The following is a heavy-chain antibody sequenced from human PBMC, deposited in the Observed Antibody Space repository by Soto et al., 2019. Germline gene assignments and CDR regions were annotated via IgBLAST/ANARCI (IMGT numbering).Heavy chain of an antibody. V-gene: IGHV3-23*01. CDR3: AKEITAPAAGFTYYGFWSGYVFDY. CDR2: ISGSGGST. D-gene: IGHD3-3*01. Sequence: EVQLLESGGGLVQPGGSLRLSCAASGFTFSSYAMSWVRQAPGKGLEWVSAISGSGGSTYYADSVKGRFTISRDNSKNTLYLQMNSLRAEDTAVYYCAKEITAPAAGFTYYGFWSGYVFDYWGQGTLVTVSS. J-gene: IGHJ4*02. CDR1: GFTFSSYA.